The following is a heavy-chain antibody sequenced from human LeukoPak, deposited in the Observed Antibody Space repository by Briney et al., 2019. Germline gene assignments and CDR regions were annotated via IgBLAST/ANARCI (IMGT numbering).Heavy chain of an antibody. CDR2: IYPGDSDT. Sequence: GESLKISCXGSGYSFTSYWIGWVRKMPGKGLEWMGIIYPGDSDTRYSPSFQGQVTISADKSISTAYLQWSSLKASDTAMYYCARGLRPPYYDFWSGSYYFDYWGQGTLVTVSS. D-gene: IGHD3-3*01. CDR3: ARGLRPPYYDFWSGSYYFDY. CDR1: GYSFTSYW. V-gene: IGHV5-51*01. J-gene: IGHJ4*02.